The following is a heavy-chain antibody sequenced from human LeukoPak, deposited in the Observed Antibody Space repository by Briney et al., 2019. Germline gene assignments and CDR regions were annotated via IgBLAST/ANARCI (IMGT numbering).Heavy chain of an antibody. CDR1: GFTVSSNY. J-gene: IGHJ4*02. V-gene: IGHV3-66*01. Sequence: GGSLRPSCAASGFTVSSNYMSWVRQAPGKGLEWVSVIYSGGSTYYADSVKGRFTISRDNSKNTLYLQMNSLRAEDTAVYYCARVSIAAPFDYWGQGTLVAVSS. CDR3: ARVSIAAPFDY. D-gene: IGHD6-6*01. CDR2: IYSGGST.